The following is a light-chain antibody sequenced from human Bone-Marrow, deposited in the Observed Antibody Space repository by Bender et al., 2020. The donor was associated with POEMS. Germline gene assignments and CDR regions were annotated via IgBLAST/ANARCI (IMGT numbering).Light chain of an antibody. V-gene: IGLV2-23*02. CDR1: SSDVGTYDL. J-gene: IGLJ3*02. CDR2: EVN. Sequence: QSALTQPASVSGSPGQSITISCTGTSSDVGTYDLVSWYHQSPGKAPKLLISEVNKRPSGVSDRFSGSKSANTASLTISGLQAEDEADYYCCSYAGSMFGGGTKVTVL. CDR3: CSYAGSM.